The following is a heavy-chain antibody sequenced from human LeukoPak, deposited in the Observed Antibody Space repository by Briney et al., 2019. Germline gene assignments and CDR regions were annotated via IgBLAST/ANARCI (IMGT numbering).Heavy chain of an antibody. CDR2: VKSDASST. CDR3: ARDTGRAFDI. D-gene: IGHD4-17*01. V-gene: IGHV3-74*01. Sequence: GGSLRLSCAASGFTFSGYWMYWVRQAPGKGLVWVSGVKSDASSTYYADSVKGRFTISRDNAKITLYLQMNSLRAEDMAVYYCARDTGRAFDIWGQGTMVTVSS. CDR1: GFTFSGYW. J-gene: IGHJ3*02.